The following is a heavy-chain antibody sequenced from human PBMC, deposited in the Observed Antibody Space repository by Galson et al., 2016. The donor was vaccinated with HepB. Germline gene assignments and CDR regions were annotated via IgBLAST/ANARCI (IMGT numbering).Heavy chain of an antibody. CDR3: ARGLYYGDYAPQY. CDR1: GFTFSDYY. Sequence: SLRLSCAASGFTFSDYYMNWIRQAPGKGLECISYIDSSGTTIYYSDSVKGRFTVSRDNAKNSLYLQMNSLRVEDTAVYYCARGLYYGDYAPQYWGQGTLATVSS. J-gene: IGHJ4*02. V-gene: IGHV3-11*01. D-gene: IGHD4-17*01. CDR2: IDSSGTTI.